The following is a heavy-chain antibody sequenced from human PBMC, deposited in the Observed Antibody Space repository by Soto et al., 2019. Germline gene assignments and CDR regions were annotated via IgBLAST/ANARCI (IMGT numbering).Heavy chain of an antibody. Sequence: QVQLVESGGGVVQPGRSLRLSCAASGFTFSSYAMHWVRQAPGKGLEWVAVISYDGSNKYYADSVKGRFTISRDNSKNALYLQMNSLRAEDTAVYYCARDDGELGAFDIWGQGRMVTVSS. V-gene: IGHV3-30-3*01. D-gene: IGHD1-26*01. CDR3: ARDDGELGAFDI. CDR1: GFTFSSYA. CDR2: ISYDGSNK. J-gene: IGHJ3*02.